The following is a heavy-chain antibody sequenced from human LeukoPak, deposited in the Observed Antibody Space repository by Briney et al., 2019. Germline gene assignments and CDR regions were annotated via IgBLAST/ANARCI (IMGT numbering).Heavy chain of an antibody. CDR2: IIPILGIA. CDR3: ARAGPDYGDYL. Sequence: SVKVSCKASGGTFSSYAISWVRQAPGQGLEWMGRIIPILGIANYAQKFQGRVTITAGKSTSTAYMELSSLRSEDTAVYYCARAGPDYGDYLWGQGTLVTVSS. V-gene: IGHV1-69*04. CDR1: GGTFSSYA. D-gene: IGHD4-17*01. J-gene: IGHJ5*02.